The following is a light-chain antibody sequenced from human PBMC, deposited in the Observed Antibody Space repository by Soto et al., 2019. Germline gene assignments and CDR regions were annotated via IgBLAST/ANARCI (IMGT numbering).Light chain of an antibody. Sequence: QSVLTQPPSASGTHGQRVTISCSGSSSNIGSNYVYWYQQLPGTAPKLLIYRNDQRPSGVPDRFSGSKSGTSASLAISGLRSDDEADYYCAAWDDSLSGVVFGGGTKVTVL. V-gene: IGLV1-47*01. CDR3: AAWDDSLSGVV. CDR2: RND. J-gene: IGLJ3*02. CDR1: SSNIGSNY.